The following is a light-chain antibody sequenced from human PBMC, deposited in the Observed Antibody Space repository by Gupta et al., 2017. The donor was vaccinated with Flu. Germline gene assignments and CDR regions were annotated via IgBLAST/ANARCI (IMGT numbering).Light chain of an antibody. CDR3: QQRSNWLYS. CDR1: QSFSSS. CDR2: DAS. V-gene: IGKV3-11*01. J-gene: IGKJ2*03. Sequence: PAPLFFAPGERATPPCRASQSFSSSLAWYQQKPGQAPRLLIYDASNRATGIPDRFSGSGSRTDFTLTISSLEPEDFAVYYCQQRSNWLYSFGQGTKLEI.